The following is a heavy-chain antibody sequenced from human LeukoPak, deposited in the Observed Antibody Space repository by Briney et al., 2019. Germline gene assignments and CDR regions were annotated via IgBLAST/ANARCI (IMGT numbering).Heavy chain of an antibody. CDR1: GFTFRSYW. D-gene: IGHD1-7*01. CDR2: ISADGTST. V-gene: IGHV3-74*01. J-gene: IGHJ4*02. CDR3: ARENYPLDY. Sequence: GGSLRLSCAASGFTFRSYWMDWVRQAPGKGLVWVARISADGTSTAYADSVRGRFTISRDNAKNTLYLQMNSLRAEDTALYYCARENYPLDYWGQGTLVTVSS.